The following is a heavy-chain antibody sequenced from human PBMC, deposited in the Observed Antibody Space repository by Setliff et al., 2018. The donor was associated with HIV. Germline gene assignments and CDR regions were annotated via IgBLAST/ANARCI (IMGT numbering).Heavy chain of an antibody. CDR1: GGSFSGYH. J-gene: IGHJ3*02. V-gene: IGHV4-34*01. CDR2: INNSGST. Sequence: SETLSLTCAVYGGSFSGYHWSWIRQPPGKGLEWIGDINNSGSTSYNPSLKSRVTISLDTSKNQFSLNLVSVTATDTAVYYCARRTDGSDIWGQGTVVTVSS. CDR3: ARRTDGSDI.